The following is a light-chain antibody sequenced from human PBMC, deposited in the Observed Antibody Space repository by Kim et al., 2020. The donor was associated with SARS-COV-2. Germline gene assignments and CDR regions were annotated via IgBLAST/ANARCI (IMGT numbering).Light chain of an antibody. CDR1: QSINGW. V-gene: IGKV3-11*01. J-gene: IGKJ4*01. Sequence: EIVLTQSPATLSLSPGERATLSCRASQSINGWLVWYQQKPGQAPRLLIYDAFYRAAGVPVRFSGSGSGTVFTLSISSLEPEDFAVYYCQQRFTWPLTFGGGTKLEI. CDR2: DAF. CDR3: QQRFTWPLT.